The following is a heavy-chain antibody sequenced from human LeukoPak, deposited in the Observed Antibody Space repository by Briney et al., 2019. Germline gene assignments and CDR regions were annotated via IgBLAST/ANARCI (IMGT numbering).Heavy chain of an antibody. CDR1: GLTFSKVL. V-gene: IGHV3-15*01. CDR2: IKSKSDGGTT. J-gene: IGHJ4*02. D-gene: IGHD1-1*01. Sequence: GGSLRLSCAVSGLTFSKVLMSWVRQAPGKGLEWVGRIKSKSDGGTTDYAAPVKGRFTFSRDDSRNTLYLQMNSLNTADTAVYYCTTDPRNGYYFDFWGQGTLVTVSS. CDR3: TTDPRNGYYFDF.